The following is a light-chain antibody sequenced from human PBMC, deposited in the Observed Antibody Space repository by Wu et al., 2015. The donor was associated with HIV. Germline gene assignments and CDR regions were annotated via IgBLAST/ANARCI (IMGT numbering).Light chain of an antibody. CDR2: GVS. Sequence: EIVLTQSPGTLSLSPGERATLSCRASQSLSNNLAWYQLKFGQAPRLLIYGVSTRATGIPARFSGNGSGTEFTLAISNMQPEDFAVYYCQQYNKWPQTFGQGTKVEIK. CDR1: QSLSNN. CDR3: QQYNKWPQT. J-gene: IGKJ1*01. V-gene: IGKV3-15*01.